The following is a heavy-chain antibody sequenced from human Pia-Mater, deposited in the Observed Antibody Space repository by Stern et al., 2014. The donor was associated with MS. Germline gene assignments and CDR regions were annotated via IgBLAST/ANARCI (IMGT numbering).Heavy chain of an antibody. J-gene: IGHJ3*02. D-gene: IGHD3-22*01. CDR3: AAEPMYYSDSVGAFDI. Sequence: QLVPSGPEVKKPGTSVKVSCKASGFTFTSSAVQWVRQARGQRLEWIGWIVVGSGNTNYAQKFQERVTITRDMSTSTAYMELSSLRSEDTTVYYCAAEPMYYSDSVGAFDIWGQGTMVTVSS. V-gene: IGHV1-58*01. CDR1: GFTFTSSA. CDR2: IVVGSGNT.